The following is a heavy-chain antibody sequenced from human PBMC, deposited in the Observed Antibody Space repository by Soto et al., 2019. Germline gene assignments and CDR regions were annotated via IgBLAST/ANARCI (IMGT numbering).Heavy chain of an antibody. D-gene: IGHD3-10*01. CDR3: ARDRDPMVRGAPDL. J-gene: IGHJ2*01. CDR1: GGTFSSYT. V-gene: IGHV1-69*08. CDR2: IIPILGVT. Sequence: QVQLVQSGAEVKKPGSSVKVSCKSSGGTFSSYTISWVRQAPGQGLEWMGRIIPILGVTNYAQKFQGRVTMTRDTSTSTVYMELSSLRSEDTAVYYCARDRDPMVRGAPDLWGRGTLVTVSS.